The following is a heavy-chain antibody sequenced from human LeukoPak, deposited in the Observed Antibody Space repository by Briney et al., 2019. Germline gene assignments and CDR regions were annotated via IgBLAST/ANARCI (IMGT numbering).Heavy chain of an antibody. V-gene: IGHV1-3*01. CDR2: INAGNGNT. J-gene: IGHJ4*02. CDR3: ATDQGYCSSTSCYNPFDY. D-gene: IGHD2-2*02. CDR1: GYTFTSYA. Sequence: ASVKVSCKASGYTFTSYAMHWVRQAPGQRLEWMGWINAGNGNTKYSQKFQGRVTMTEDTSTDTAYMELSSLRSEDTAVYYCATDQGYCSSTSCYNPFDYWGQGTLVTVSS.